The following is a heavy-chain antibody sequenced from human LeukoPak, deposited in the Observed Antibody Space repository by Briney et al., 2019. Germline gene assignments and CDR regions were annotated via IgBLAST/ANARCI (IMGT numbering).Heavy chain of an antibody. CDR3: ARDQDYYGSGKGWFDP. V-gene: IGHV3-7*01. CDR1: GFTFSKYW. CDR2: IKQDGSEK. J-gene: IGHJ5*02. D-gene: IGHD3-10*01. Sequence: GGSLRLSCAASGFTFSKYWMSWVRQAPGKGLEWVANIKQDGSEKSYVDSVKGRFTISRDNAKISLYLQMNSLRVEDTAVYYCARDQDYYGSGKGWFDPWGQGTLVTVSS.